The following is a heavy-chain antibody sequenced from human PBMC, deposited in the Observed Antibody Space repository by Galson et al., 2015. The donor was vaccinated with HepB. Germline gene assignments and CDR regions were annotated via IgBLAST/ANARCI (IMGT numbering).Heavy chain of an antibody. V-gene: IGHV6-1*01. CDR2: TYYRSKWYN. D-gene: IGHD1-26*01. Sequence: CAISGDSVSSNSAAWNWIRQSPSRGLEWLGRTYYRSKWYNDYAVSVKSRITINPDTSKNQFSLQLNSVTPEDTAVYYCAREIVGATKAHPTRLDYWGQGTLVTVSS. CDR3: AREIVGATKAHPTRLDY. J-gene: IGHJ4*02. CDR1: GDSVSSNSAA.